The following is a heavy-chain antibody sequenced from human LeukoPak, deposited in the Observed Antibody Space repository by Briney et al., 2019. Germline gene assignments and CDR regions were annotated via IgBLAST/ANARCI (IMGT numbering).Heavy chain of an antibody. Sequence: SETLSLTCAVYGGSFSGYYWSWIRQPPGKGLEWIGEINHSGSTNYNPPLKSRVTISVDTSKNQFSLKLSSVTAADTAVYYCARDNYDNSGYYFDYWGQGTLVTVSS. J-gene: IGHJ4*02. CDR3: ARDNYDNSGYYFDY. D-gene: IGHD3-22*01. CDR2: INHSGST. V-gene: IGHV4-34*01. CDR1: GGSFSGYY.